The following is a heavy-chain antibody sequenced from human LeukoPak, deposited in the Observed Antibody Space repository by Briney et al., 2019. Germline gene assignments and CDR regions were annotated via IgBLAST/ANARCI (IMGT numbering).Heavy chain of an antibody. CDR2: ISSSGSTI. Sequence: PGGSLRLSCAASGFTFNSYEMNWVRQARGKGLEWVSYISSSGSTIYYADSVKGRFTISRDNAKNSLYLQMNSLRAEDTAVYYCARGGYYDSSGDAFDIWGQGTMVTVSS. V-gene: IGHV3-48*03. CDR1: GFTFNSYE. J-gene: IGHJ3*02. D-gene: IGHD3-22*01. CDR3: ARGGYYDSSGDAFDI.